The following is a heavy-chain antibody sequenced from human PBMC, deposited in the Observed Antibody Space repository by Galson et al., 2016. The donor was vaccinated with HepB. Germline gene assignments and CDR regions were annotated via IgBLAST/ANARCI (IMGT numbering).Heavy chain of an antibody. V-gene: IGHV4-4*02. J-gene: IGHJ5*02. D-gene: IGHD6-13*01. CDR1: GDSISSTNW. Sequence: ETLSLTCAVSGDSISSTNWWNWVRQPPGKGLEWIGEVHHSGSTNYNPSLKSRVTISVDKSKNQFSLELRSVTAADTAVYYCAKVGQHLTQTWFDPWGQGTLVTVSS. CDR2: VHHSGST. CDR3: AKVGQHLTQTWFDP.